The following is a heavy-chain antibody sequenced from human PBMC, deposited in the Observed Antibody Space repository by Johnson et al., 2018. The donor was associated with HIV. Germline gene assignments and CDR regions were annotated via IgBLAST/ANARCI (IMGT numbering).Heavy chain of an antibody. D-gene: IGHD4-23*01. V-gene: IGHV3-11*04. CDR1: GFTFSDYY. J-gene: IGHJ3*02. Sequence: QVQLVESGGGLVKPGGSLRLSCVASGFTFSDYYMSWIRQAPGKGLEWVSYISRSGSTIYYADSVNGRFPISRDNAKNSLYLQMNSLRAEDTAVYYCARSEVTAPSPPAGAFDIWGQGTMVTVSS. CDR2: ISRSGSTI. CDR3: ARSEVTAPSPPAGAFDI.